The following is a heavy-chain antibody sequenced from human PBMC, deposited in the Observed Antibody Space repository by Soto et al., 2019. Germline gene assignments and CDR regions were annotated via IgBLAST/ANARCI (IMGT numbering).Heavy chain of an antibody. V-gene: IGHV4-31*11. CDR1: GGSIRSGVQY. CDR3: ARETYYYDSSGYIDW. Sequence: PSETLSLSCGVSGGSIRSGVQYWSWVRQHPGKGLEWIGYIYYSGITSYNPSLKSRVTISVDTSKNQFSLKLTSVTVADTAVYYCARETYYYDSSGYIDWWGQGTLVT. J-gene: IGHJ4*02. CDR2: IYYSGIT. D-gene: IGHD3-22*01.